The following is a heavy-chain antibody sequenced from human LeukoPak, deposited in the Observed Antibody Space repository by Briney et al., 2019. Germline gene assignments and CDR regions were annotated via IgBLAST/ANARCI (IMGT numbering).Heavy chain of an antibody. V-gene: IGHV3-23*01. CDR1: GFTFTSHA. CDR3: AKGGSTVATEDVVDY. D-gene: IGHD5-12*01. J-gene: IGHJ4*02. CDR2: ISGGGGIT. Sequence: GGSLRLSCAASGFTFTSHAMHWVRQAPGKGLEWVSVISGGGGITNYADSVKGRFTISRDNSNNTLSLQMNSLRVEDTAVYYCAKGGSTVATEDVVDYWGQGTLVTGSS.